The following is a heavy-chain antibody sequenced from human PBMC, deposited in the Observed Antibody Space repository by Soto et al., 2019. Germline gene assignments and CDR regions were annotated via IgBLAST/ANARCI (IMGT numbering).Heavy chain of an antibody. Sequence: PGGSLRLSCAASGFTFSSFYMNWVRQAPGKGLEWVSAISGSGGSTYYADSVKGRFTISRDNSKNTLYLQMNSLRAEDTAVYYCAKETYYYDSSGYGNFGYWGQGTLVTVSS. CDR3: AKETYYYDSSGYGNFGY. CDR2: ISGSGGST. CDR1: GFTFSSFY. V-gene: IGHV3-23*01. D-gene: IGHD3-22*01. J-gene: IGHJ4*02.